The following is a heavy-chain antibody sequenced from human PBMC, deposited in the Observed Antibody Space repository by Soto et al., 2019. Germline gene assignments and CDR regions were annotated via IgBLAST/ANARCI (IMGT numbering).Heavy chain of an antibody. CDR1: GFTFSSYW. V-gene: IGHV3-7*01. J-gene: IGHJ5*02. D-gene: IGHD1-26*01. CDR3: ASYSGSYFPVGHDR. CDR2: IKQDGTEI. Sequence: LRLSCVASGFTFSSYWMSWVRQAPGGGLEWVANIKQDGTEIHYVESVKGRFTIFRDNAKKSLYLQMNSLRAEDTAVYFCASYSGSYFPVGHDRWGQGTLVTVSS.